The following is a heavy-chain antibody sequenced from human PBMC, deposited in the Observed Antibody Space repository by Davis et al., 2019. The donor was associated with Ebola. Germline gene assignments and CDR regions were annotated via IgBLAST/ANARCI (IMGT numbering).Heavy chain of an antibody. CDR1: GFSLSTRGVG. Sequence: SGPTLVKPTQTLTLTCTFSGFSLSTRGVGVGWIRQPPGKALEWLALIYWDDDKRYSPSLKSRLTITKDTSKNQVVLTMTNMDPVDTGTYYCARIVLEESLGEFSFAFDSWGQGTVVTVSS. CDR2: IYWDDDK. J-gene: IGHJ4*02. D-gene: IGHD3-16*02. CDR3: ARIVLEESLGEFSFAFDS. V-gene: IGHV2-5*02.